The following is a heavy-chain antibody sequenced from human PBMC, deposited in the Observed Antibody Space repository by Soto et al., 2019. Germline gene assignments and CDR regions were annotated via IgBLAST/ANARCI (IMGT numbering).Heavy chain of an antibody. V-gene: IGHV4-61*08. Sequence: PSETLSLTCAVSGGSISSGGYSWSWIRQPPGKGLEWIGYIYYSGSTNYNPSLKSRVTISVDTSKNQFSLKLSSVTAADTAVYYCAASGSNGQFDFWAQGTLVTVS. D-gene: IGHD3-10*01. CDR3: AASGSNGQFDF. CDR2: IYYSGST. J-gene: IGHJ4*02. CDR1: GGSISSGGYS.